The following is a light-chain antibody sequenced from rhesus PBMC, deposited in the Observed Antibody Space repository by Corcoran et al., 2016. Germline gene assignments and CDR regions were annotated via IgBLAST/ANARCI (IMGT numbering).Light chain of an antibody. Sequence: DIQMTQSPSSLSASVGDRVTITCRASQGITKDLAWYQQKPGETPKLLIYEASSLQSGVPSRLSGSGSGTDFTLTLSRLQSEDFATYYCQHYYSTPLNFGGGTKVEIK. CDR1: QGITKD. CDR2: EAS. V-gene: IGKV1-25*01. CDR3: QHYYSTPLN. J-gene: IGKJ4*01.